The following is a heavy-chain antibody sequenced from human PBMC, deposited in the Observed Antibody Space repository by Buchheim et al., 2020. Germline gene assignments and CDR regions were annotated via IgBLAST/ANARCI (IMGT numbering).Heavy chain of an antibody. CDR1: GGSISSYY. CDR3: AREHTSVGFTYGYGMDV. J-gene: IGHJ6*02. V-gene: IGHV4-59*01. D-gene: IGHD5-18*01. Sequence: QVQLQESGPGLVKPSETLSLTCTVSGGSISSYYWSWIRQPPGKGLEWIGYIYYSGSTNYNPSLKSRVTISVDTSKSQFSLKLRSVTAADTAVYYCAREHTSVGFTYGYGMDVWGQGTT. CDR2: IYYSGST.